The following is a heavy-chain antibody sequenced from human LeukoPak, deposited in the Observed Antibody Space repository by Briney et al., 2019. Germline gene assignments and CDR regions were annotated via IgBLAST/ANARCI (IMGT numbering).Heavy chain of an antibody. Sequence: SVKVSCKASGGTFSSYAISWVRQAPGQGLEWMGRIIPIFGTANYAQKFQGRVTITTDESTSTAYMELDSLSSEDTAVYYCAREVLGLGALYIRRQGRMVTDCS. CDR3: AREVLGLGALYI. CDR1: GGTFSSYA. J-gene: IGHJ3*02. V-gene: IGHV1-69*05. CDR2: IIPIFGTA. D-gene: IGHD2/OR15-2a*01.